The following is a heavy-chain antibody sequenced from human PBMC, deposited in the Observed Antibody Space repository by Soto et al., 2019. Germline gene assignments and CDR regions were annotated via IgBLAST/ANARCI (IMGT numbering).Heavy chain of an antibody. CDR1: GFTFSSYG. CDR3: ANREQLARPPFGYYGMDV. D-gene: IGHD6-6*01. V-gene: IGHV3-30*18. J-gene: IGHJ6*02. Sequence: HPGGSLRLSCAASGFTFSSYGMHWVRQAPGKGLEWVAVISYDGSNKYYADSVKGRFTISRDNSKNTLYLQMNSLRAEDTAVYYCANREQLARPPFGYYGMDVWGQGTTVTVSS. CDR2: ISYDGSNK.